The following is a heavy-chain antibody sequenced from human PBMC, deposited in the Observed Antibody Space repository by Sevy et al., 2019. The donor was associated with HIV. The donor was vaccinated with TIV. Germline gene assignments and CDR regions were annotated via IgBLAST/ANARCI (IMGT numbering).Heavy chain of an antibody. D-gene: IGHD6-19*01. Sequence: ASVKVSCKSSGYTFKGYYIHWVRQAPGQGLEWMGWINPNTGASKYAQKFQGRVTMNRDTSISTAYMELRGLRSDDTSMYYCVLVWRITVADGFDIWGQGTMVTVSS. V-gene: IGHV1-2*02. CDR3: VLVWRITVADGFDI. J-gene: IGHJ3*02. CDR2: INPNTGAS. CDR1: GYTFKGYY.